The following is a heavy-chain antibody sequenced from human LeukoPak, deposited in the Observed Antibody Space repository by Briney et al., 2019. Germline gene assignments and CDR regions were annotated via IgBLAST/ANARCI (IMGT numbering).Heavy chain of an antibody. CDR1: GFIFSSYG. D-gene: IGHD2-15*01. CDR3: AKDSPSVGYCSGGSCPDPGSY. CDR2: IRYDGSNK. V-gene: IGHV3-30*02. Sequence: GGSLRLSCAASGFIFSSYGMHWVRQAPGKGLEWVAFIRYDGSNKYYADSVKGRFTISRDNSKNTLYLQMNSLRAEDTAVYYCAKDSPSVGYCSGGSCPDPGSYWGQGTLVTVSS. J-gene: IGHJ4*02.